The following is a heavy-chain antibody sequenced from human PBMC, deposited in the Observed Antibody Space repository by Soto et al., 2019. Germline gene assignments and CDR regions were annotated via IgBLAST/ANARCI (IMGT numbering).Heavy chain of an antibody. D-gene: IGHD4-17*01. CDR2: ISYDGSNN. CDR3: AKAGRPTVTTSWSYYFDY. V-gene: IGHV3-30*18. CDR1: GFTFSSYG. Sequence: QVQLVESGGGVVQPGRSLRLSCAASGFTFSSYGMHWVRQAPGKGLEWVAVISYDGSNNYYADSVKGRFTISRDNSKNPLYLQLNSLRAEDTAVYYCAKAGRPTVTTSWSYYFDYWGQGTLVTVSS. J-gene: IGHJ4*02.